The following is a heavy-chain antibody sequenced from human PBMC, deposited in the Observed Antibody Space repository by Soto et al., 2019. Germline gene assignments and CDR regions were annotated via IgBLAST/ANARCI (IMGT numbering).Heavy chain of an antibody. J-gene: IGHJ3*02. CDR3: ARDLDGDYVLGAFDI. CDR2: IYSGGST. CDR1: GFTVSSNY. D-gene: IGHD4-17*01. V-gene: IGHV3-53*04. Sequence: VQLVESGGGLVQPGGSLRLSCAASGFTVSSNYMSWVRQAPGKGLEWVSVIYSGGSTYYADSVKGRFTISRHNSKNTLYLQMNSLSAEDTAVYYCARDLDGDYVLGAFDIWGQGTMVTVSS.